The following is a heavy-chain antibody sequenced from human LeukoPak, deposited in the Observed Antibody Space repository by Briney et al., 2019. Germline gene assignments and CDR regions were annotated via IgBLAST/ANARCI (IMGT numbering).Heavy chain of an antibody. J-gene: IGHJ4*02. CDR1: GGSISSGDYC. V-gene: IGHV4-30-4*01. D-gene: IGHD6-19*01. CDR2: IYDSGST. CDR3: ARQDYTTGWYFLDQ. Sequence: SQTLSLTCTVSGGSISSGDYCWSWIRQPPGKGLEWIGYIYDSGSTYYNPSLKSRVTISLDTSKNQFSLRLSSVTAADTAMYYCARQDYTTGWYFLDQWGQGTLVTVSS.